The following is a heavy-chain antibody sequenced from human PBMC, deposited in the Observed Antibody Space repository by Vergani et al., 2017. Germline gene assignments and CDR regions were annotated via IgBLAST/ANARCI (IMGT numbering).Heavy chain of an antibody. J-gene: IGHJ4*02. D-gene: IGHD3-9*01. Sequence: QLLESGGGLVQPGRSLRLSCAASGFTFSSYAMHWVRQAPGKGLEWVAVISYDGSNKYYADSVKGRFTISRDNSKNTLYLQMNSLRAEDTAVYYRARERPDAAADMDDWGQGTLVTVSS. CDR3: ARERPDAAADMDD. CDR1: GFTFSSYA. CDR2: ISYDGSNK. V-gene: IGHV3-30-3*01.